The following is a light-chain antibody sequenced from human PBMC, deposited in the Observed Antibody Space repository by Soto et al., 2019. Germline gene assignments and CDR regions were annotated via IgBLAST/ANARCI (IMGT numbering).Light chain of an antibody. V-gene: IGKV3-20*01. CDR1: QSVSNNY. CDR3: HQYDNAPQT. J-gene: IGKJ2*01. Sequence: EIVLTQSPGTLSLSPGERATLSCRASQSVSNNYLAWYQQKPGQAPRVLIYGASKRATGIPDRFSGSGSATDFSLTISRLEPEDFAVYYCHQYDNAPQTYGQGTKVDIK. CDR2: GAS.